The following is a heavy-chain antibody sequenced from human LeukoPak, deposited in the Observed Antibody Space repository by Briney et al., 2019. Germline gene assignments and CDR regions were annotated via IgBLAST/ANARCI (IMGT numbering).Heavy chain of an antibody. J-gene: IGHJ4*02. CDR2: VNPNSGGT. Sequence: ASVKVSCKASGYTFTGYYMHWVRQAPGQGLEWMGWVNPNSGGTNYAQKFQGRVTMTRDTSISTAYMELSRLRSDDTAVYYCARYAIFGVVIDDYWGQGTLVTVSS. CDR3: ARYAIFGVVIDDY. V-gene: IGHV1-2*02. CDR1: GYTFTGYY. D-gene: IGHD3-3*01.